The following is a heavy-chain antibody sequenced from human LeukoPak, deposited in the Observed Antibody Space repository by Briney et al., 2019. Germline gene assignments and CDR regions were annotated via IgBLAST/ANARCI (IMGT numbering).Heavy chain of an antibody. Sequence: ASVKVPCKASGYTFTSYGISWVRQAPGQGLEWMGWISAYNGNTNYAQKLRGRVTMTTDTSTSTAYMELRSLRSDDTAVYYCARDLTTVVTPGRAWFDPWGQGTLVTVSS. J-gene: IGHJ5*02. D-gene: IGHD4-23*01. CDR1: GYTFTSYG. V-gene: IGHV1-18*01. CDR2: ISAYNGNT. CDR3: ARDLTTVVTPGRAWFDP.